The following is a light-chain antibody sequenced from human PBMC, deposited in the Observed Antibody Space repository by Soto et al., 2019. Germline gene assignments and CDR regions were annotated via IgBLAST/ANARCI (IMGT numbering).Light chain of an antibody. J-gene: IGKJ1*01. V-gene: IGKV1-5*01. CDR1: QTISSW. CDR2: VAS. CDR3: QQYNSYSQT. Sequence: DIQMTQSPSTLSGSVGDRVTITCRASQTISSWLAWYQQKPGKAPKLLIYVASTLKSEVPSRFSGSGSGTEFTLTISSLQPDDFATYYCQQYNSYSQTFGQGTKVDIK.